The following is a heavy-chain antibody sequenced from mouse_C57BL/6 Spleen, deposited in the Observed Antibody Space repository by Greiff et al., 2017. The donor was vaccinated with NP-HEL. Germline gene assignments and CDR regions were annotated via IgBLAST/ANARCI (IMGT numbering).Heavy chain of an antibody. V-gene: IGHV5-4*03. Sequence: EVMLVESGGGLVKPGGSLKLSCAASGFTFSSYAMSWVRQTPEKRLEWVATISDGGSYTYYPDNVKGRFTISRDNAKNNLYLQMSHLKSEDTAMYYCARAGELGSWYFDVWGTGTTVTVSS. CDR3: ARAGELGSWYFDV. CDR1: GFTFSSYA. CDR2: ISDGGSYT. J-gene: IGHJ1*03. D-gene: IGHD4-1*01.